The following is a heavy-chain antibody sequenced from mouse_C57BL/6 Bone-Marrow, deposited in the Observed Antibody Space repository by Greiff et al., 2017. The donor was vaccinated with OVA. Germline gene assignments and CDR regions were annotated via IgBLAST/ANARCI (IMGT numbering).Heavy chain of an antibody. V-gene: IGHV1-74*01. Sequence: QVQLQQSGAELVKPGASVKVSCKASGYTFTSYWMHWVRQRPGQGLEWIGRIHPSDSATNYNQKFKGKATLTVDKASSTAYMQLSSLTSEDSAVYYCAISDDSSFDYWGQGTTLTVSS. D-gene: IGHD1-1*01. CDR3: AISDDSSFDY. CDR2: IHPSDSAT. J-gene: IGHJ2*01. CDR1: GYTFTSYW.